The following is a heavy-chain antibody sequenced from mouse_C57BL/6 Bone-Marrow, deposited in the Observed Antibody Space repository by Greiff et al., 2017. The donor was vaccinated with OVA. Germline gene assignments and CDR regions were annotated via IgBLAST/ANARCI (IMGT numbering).Heavy chain of an antibody. J-gene: IGHJ4*01. CDR1: GYTFTSYG. CDR3: ARTLTTVVATNYYAMDY. V-gene: IGHV1-81*01. CDR2: IYPRSGNT. Sequence: QVQLQQSGAELARPGASVKLSCKASGYTFTSYGISWVKQRTGQGLEWIGEIYPRSGNTYYNEKFKGKATLTADKSSSTAYMELRSLTSEDSAVYFCARTLTTVVATNYYAMDYWGQGTSVTVSS. D-gene: IGHD1-1*01.